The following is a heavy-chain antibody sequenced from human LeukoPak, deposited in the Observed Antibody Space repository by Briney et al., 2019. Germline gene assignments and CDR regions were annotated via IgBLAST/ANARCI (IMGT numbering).Heavy chain of an antibody. CDR2: IYYSGST. Sequence: PSETLSLTCTVSGGSISSSSYYWGWIRQPPGKGLEWIGSIYYSGSTYYNPSLKSRVTISVDTSKNQFSLKVSSVTAADTAVYYCARRHVEYSSSSDPYYFDYWGQGTLVTVSS. CDR1: GGSISSSSYY. D-gene: IGHD6-6*01. CDR3: ARRHVEYSSSSDPYYFDY. J-gene: IGHJ4*02. V-gene: IGHV4-39*07.